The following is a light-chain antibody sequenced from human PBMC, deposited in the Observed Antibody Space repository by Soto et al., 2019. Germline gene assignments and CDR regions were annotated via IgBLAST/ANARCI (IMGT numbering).Light chain of an antibody. CDR2: EVN. CDR1: SSDVGGYNY. V-gene: IGLV2-14*01. Sequence: QSALTQPASVSGSPGQSITISCTGTSSDVGGYNYVSWYQQHPGKVPKLMIYEVNNRPSGVSHRFSGSISGTTASLTISGLQADDEADYYCCSYVGATTYVFGSGTKLTVL. J-gene: IGLJ1*01. CDR3: CSYVGATTYV.